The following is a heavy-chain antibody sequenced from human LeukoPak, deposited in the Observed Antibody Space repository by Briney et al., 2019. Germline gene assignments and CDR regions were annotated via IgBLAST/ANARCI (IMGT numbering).Heavy chain of an antibody. J-gene: IGHJ4*02. CDR1: GGSISTTSYY. CDR3: ARGSWQLAEEVY. D-gene: IGHD6-6*01. V-gene: IGHV4-39*07. CDR2: IYYSGST. Sequence: SETLSLTCTVPGGSISTTSYYWGWIRQPPGKGLERIGNIYYSGSTHYNPSLKSRVTISVDTSKNQFSLKLTSVTAADTAVYYCARGSWQLAEEVYWGQGTLVTVSS.